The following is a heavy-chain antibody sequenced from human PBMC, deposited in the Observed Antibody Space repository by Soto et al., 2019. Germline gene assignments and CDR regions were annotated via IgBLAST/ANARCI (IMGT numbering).Heavy chain of an antibody. CDR1: GFTFSSHA. V-gene: IGHV3-30-3*01. J-gene: IGHJ6*02. D-gene: IGHD6-6*01. CDR3: ARGGGVAARPMDYYYYGMDV. Sequence: GGSLRLSCAASGFTFSSHAMHWVRQAPGKGLEWVAVISYDGSNKYYADSVKGRFTISRDNSKNTLYLQMNSLRAEDTAVYYCARGGGVAARPMDYYYYGMDVWGQGTTVTVSS. CDR2: ISYDGSNK.